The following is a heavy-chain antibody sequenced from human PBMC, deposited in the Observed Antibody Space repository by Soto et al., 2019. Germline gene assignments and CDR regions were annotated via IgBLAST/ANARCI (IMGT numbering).Heavy chain of an antibody. D-gene: IGHD6-13*01. J-gene: IGHJ4*02. Sequence: QVQLQELGPGLVKPSQTLSLTCTVSGGSISSGGYCWSWIRQHPGKGLEWIGYIYYSGSTYYNPSLKSRVTISVDTSKNQFSLKLSSVTAADTAVYYCARLPTEQWAAAGTFDYWGQGTLVTVSS. CDR2: IYYSGST. CDR3: ARLPTEQWAAAGTFDY. V-gene: IGHV4-31*03. CDR1: GGSISSGGYC.